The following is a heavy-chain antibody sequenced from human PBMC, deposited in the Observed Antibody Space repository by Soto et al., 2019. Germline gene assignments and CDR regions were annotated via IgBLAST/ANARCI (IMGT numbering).Heavy chain of an antibody. V-gene: IGHV4-31*03. CDR3: ARDPHCYDSSGSLADAFDI. CDR1: GGSISSGGYY. Sequence: QVQLQESGPGLVKPSQTLSLTCTVSGGSISSGGYYWSWIRQHPGKGLEWIGYIYYSGSTYYNPSLHGRVTISVDTSKNQFSLKLSSVISADTAVYYCARDPHCYDSSGSLADAFDIWSQGRMVTFSS. D-gene: IGHD3-22*01. CDR2: IYYSGST. J-gene: IGHJ3*02.